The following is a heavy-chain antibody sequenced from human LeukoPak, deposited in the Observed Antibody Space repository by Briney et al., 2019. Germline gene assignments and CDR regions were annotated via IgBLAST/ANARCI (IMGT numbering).Heavy chain of an antibody. Sequence: GASVKASCKASGYTFTSYDINWVRQATGQGLEWMGWMNPNSGNTGYAQKFQGRVTMTRNTSISTAYMELSSLRSEDTAVYYCARGRRFLEWLLAYYYYYMDVWGKGTTVTVSS. CDR1: GYTFTSYD. CDR3: ARGRRFLEWLLAYYYYYMDV. D-gene: IGHD3-3*01. CDR2: MNPNSGNT. J-gene: IGHJ6*03. V-gene: IGHV1-8*01.